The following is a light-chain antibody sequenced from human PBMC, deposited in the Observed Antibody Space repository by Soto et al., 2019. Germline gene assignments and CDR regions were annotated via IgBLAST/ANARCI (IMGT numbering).Light chain of an antibody. CDR1: QGISNY. V-gene: IGKV1-27*01. CDR2: AAS. Sequence: DIQMTQSPSSLSASVGDRVTITCRASQGISNYLAWYQQKPGKVPKLLIYAASTLQSGVPSRFSGSGSGTDFTLTISSLQPEDVATYYCQKYNSALSATFGGGTKVEIK. CDR3: QKYNSALSAT. J-gene: IGKJ4*01.